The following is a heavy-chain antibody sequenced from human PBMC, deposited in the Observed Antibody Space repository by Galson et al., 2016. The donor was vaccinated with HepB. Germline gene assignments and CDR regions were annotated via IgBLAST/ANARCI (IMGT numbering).Heavy chain of an antibody. CDR3: ARGTRFSYKWSFDS. D-gene: IGHD1-20*01. CDR1: DESIMTHY. CDR2: THSSGNS. V-gene: IGHV4-59*11. J-gene: IGHJ4*02. Sequence: SETLSLTCAVSDESIMTHYWSWIRQSPGKGLEWLGYTHSSGNSKYNPSLTSRVTMSLDTSRSRFSLRLRSVTAADTAVYFCARGTRFSYKWSFDSWGQGALVTVSS.